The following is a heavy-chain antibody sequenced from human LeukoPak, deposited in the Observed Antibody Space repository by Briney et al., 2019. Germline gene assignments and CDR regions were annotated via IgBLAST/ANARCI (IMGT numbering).Heavy chain of an antibody. J-gene: IGHJ4*02. CDR3: AKDAQGLVRGGIYFDF. V-gene: IGHV3-23*01. Sequence: GGSLRLSCAASGFTFKTYAMNWVRQVPGKGPGWVSSMSGSGSSTDYADSVKGRFTISRDNSKNTLYLQMNSLRAEGTALYYCAKDAQGLVRGGIYFDFWGQGSLVTVSS. CDR1: GFTFKTYA. D-gene: IGHD6-19*01. CDR2: MSGSGSST.